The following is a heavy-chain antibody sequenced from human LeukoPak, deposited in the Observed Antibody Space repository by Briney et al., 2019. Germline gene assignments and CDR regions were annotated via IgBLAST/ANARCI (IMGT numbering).Heavy chain of an antibody. Sequence: GGSLRLSCAASGFTFSSYGMHWVRQAPSKGLEWVAFIRYDGSNKYYADSVKGRFTISRDNSKNTLYLQMNSLRAEDTAVYYCAKDFVVWFDPWGQGTLVTVSS. CDR2: IRYDGSNK. V-gene: IGHV3-30*02. CDR1: GFTFSSYG. D-gene: IGHD2-15*01. J-gene: IGHJ5*02. CDR3: AKDFVVWFDP.